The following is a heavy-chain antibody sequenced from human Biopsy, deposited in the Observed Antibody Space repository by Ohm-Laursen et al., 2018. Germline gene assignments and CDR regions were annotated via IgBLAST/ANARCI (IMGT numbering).Heavy chain of an antibody. V-gene: IGHV1-69*04. J-gene: IGHJ4*02. CDR1: TGTFDSYG. D-gene: IGHD2-15*01. CDR2: IIPILRTT. CDR3: AREAIGYQLPCDD. Sequence: SVTVSCKASTGTFDSYGVTWVRQAPGQGLEWLGRIIPILRTTTYAPKFQGRVTFTADKSSSTAYLELSSLTSEDTAMFYCAREAIGYQLPCDDWGQGTLVTVSS.